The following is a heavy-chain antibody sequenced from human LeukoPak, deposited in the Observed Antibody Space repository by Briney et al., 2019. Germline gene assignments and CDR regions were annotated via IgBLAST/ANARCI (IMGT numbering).Heavy chain of an antibody. J-gene: IGHJ4*02. V-gene: IGHV3-13*01. CDR1: GFTFSSYD. CDR2: IGTAGDT. Sequence: GSLRLSCAASGFTFSSYDMHWVRQATGKGLEWVSAIGTAGDTYYPGSVKGRFTISRENAKNSLYLQMNSLRAGDTAVYYCARGAYYDSSGYFHIDYWGQGTLVTVSS. D-gene: IGHD3-22*01. CDR3: ARGAYYDSSGYFHIDY.